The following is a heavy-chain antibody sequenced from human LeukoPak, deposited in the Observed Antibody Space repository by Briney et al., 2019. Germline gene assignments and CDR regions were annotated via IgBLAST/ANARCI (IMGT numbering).Heavy chain of an antibody. V-gene: IGHV3-48*03. J-gene: IGHJ4*02. CDR2: ITSDNAV. CDR1: GFTFSAYE. Sequence: GGSLRLSCAASGFTFSAYEMNWVRQAPGKGLEWLAYITSDNAVHYADSVKGRFTISRDNTKNSLYLQMNSLRAEDTATYYCARDGTPMAATGWVYFDQWGQGTLVTVSS. D-gene: IGHD6-13*01. CDR3: ARDGTPMAATGWVYFDQ.